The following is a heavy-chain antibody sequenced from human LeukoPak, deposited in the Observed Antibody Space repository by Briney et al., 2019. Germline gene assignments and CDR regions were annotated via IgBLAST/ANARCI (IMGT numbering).Heavy chain of an antibody. CDR3: AISGLYYYDSSGSGFDY. Sequence: PSETLSLTCAVYGGSFSGYYWSWIRQPPGKGLEWIGEINHSGSTNYNPSLKSRVTISVDTSKNQFSLKLSPVTAADTAVYYCAISGLYYYDSSGSGFDYWGQGTLVTVSS. CDR2: INHSGST. V-gene: IGHV4-34*01. CDR1: GGSFSGYY. J-gene: IGHJ4*02. D-gene: IGHD3-22*01.